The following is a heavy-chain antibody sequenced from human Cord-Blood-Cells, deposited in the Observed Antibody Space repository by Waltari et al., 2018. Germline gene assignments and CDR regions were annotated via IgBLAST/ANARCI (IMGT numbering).Heavy chain of an antibody. CDR3: ARGLQQASLGINWYWYFDL. CDR1: GGSISSYY. J-gene: IGHJ2*01. CDR2: IYYSGST. V-gene: IGHV4-59*01. Sequence: QVQLQESGPGLVKPSETLSLTCTVSGGSISSYYWTWIRQPPGKGLAWIGYIYYSGSTNYNPSLKSRVTISVDTSKNQFSLKLSSVTAADTAVYYCARGLQQASLGINWYWYFDLWGRGTLVTVSS. D-gene: IGHD7-27*01.